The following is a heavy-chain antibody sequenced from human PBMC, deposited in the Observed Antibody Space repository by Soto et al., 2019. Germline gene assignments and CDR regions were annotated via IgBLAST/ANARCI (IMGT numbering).Heavy chain of an antibody. V-gene: IGHV5-10-1*01. CDR2: IDPSDSYT. D-gene: IGHD3-22*01. Sequence: PGESLKISCKGSGYSFTSYWISWVRQMPGKGLEWMGRIDPSDSYTNYSPSFQGHVTISADKSISTAYLQWSSLKASDTAMYYCARPHYDSSGYSDLAAFDIWGQGTMVTVS. CDR3: ARPHYDSSGYSDLAAFDI. CDR1: GYSFTSYW. J-gene: IGHJ3*02.